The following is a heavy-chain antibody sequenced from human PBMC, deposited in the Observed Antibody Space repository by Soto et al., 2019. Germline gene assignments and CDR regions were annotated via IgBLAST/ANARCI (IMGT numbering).Heavy chain of an antibody. D-gene: IGHD4-4*01. CDR2: ISSSSSYI. J-gene: IGHJ6*02. CDR3: ARDQTTVTYYYYYGMDV. CDR1: GFTFSSYS. Sequence: EVQLVESGGGLVKPGGSLRLSCAASGFTFSSYSMNWVHQAPGKGLEWVSSISSSSSYIYYADSVKGRFTISRDNAKNSLYLQMNSLRAEDTAVYYCARDQTTVTYYYYYGMDVWGQGTTVTVSS. V-gene: IGHV3-21*01.